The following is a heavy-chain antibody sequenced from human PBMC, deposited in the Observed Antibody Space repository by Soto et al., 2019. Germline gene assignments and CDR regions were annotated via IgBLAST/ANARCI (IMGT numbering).Heavy chain of an antibody. V-gene: IGHV3-7*01. D-gene: IGHD1-26*01. CDR1: GFTFSTYW. J-gene: IGHJ4*02. CDR3: ARSNVGASFDS. CDR2: IKGDGSQN. Sequence: GGSLRLSCAASGFTFSTYWMTWVRQAPGKGLEWVAYIKGDGSQNNYVDSVKGRFTISRDNVQNSLYLQMNSLRAEDTAVYYCARSNVGASFDSWGQGTLVTVSS.